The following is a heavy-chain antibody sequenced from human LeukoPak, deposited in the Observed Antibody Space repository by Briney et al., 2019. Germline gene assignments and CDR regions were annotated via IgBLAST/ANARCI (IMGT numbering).Heavy chain of an antibody. CDR3: ARGRYESTRLSAYYYYYMDV. J-gene: IGHJ6*03. D-gene: IGHD1-14*01. V-gene: IGHV4-4*07. CDR1: GGSISSYC. CDR2: IYTSGST. Sequence: SETLPLTCTVSGGSISSYCWSWIRQPAGKGLEWIGRIYTSGSTIYNPSLKSRVTMSVDTSKNQFSLKLSTVTAVDTAVYYCARGRYESTRLSAYYYYYMDVWGKGTTVTVSS.